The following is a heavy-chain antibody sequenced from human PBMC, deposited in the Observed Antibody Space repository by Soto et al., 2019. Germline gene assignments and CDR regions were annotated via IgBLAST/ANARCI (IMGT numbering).Heavy chain of an antibody. V-gene: IGHV3-21*01. J-gene: IGHJ6*02. CDR1: GFTFSSYS. CDR3: ARDGYCSGGSCLRYYGMDV. CDR2: ISSSSSYI. D-gene: IGHD2-15*01. Sequence: EVQLVESGGGLVKPGGSLRLSCAASGFTFSSYSMNWVRQAPGKGLEWVSSISSSSSYIYYADSVKGRFTISRDNAKNSLDLQMNSLRAEDTAVYYCARDGYCSGGSCLRYYGMDVWGQGTTVTVSS.